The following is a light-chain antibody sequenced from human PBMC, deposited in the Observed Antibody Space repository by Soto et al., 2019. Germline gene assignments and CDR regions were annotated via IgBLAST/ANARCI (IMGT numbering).Light chain of an antibody. J-gene: IGLJ2*01. CDR2: EVN. CDR3: SSFTGTSARIL. Sequence: QSVVTQPASVSGSPGQSITISCTGTSSDVGGYDYVSWYQQYPGKAPRLIIYEVNNRPSGVSDRFSGSKSGNTAPLTISGLLSEDEGEYFFSSFTGTSARILFGGWTKLTVL. CDR1: SSDVGGYDY. V-gene: IGLV2-14*01.